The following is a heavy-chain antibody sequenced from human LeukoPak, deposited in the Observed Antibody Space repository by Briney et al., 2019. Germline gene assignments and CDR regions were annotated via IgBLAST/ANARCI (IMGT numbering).Heavy chain of an antibody. CDR3: ARGPYSSGWYGLQYFQH. D-gene: IGHD6-19*01. Sequence: PSETLSLTCTVSGGSISSSSYYWGSIRQPPGKGLEWIGSIYYSGSTYYNPSLKSRVTISVDTSKNQFSLKLSSVTAADTAVYYCARGPYSSGWYGLQYFQHWGQGTLVTVSS. CDR1: GGSISSSSYY. V-gene: IGHV4-39*01. J-gene: IGHJ1*01. CDR2: IYYSGST.